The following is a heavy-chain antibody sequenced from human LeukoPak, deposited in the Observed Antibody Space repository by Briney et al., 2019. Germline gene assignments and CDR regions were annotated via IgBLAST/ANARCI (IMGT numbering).Heavy chain of an antibody. V-gene: IGHV3-48*03. CDR1: GFTFSSYE. Sequence: AGSLRLSCAASGFTFSSYEMNWVRQAPGKGLEWVSYISSSGSNIYYADSVKGRFTIATDNAKNSLYLQMNRLRAEDTSVYYCAELGITMIGGVWGKGTTVTISS. J-gene: IGHJ6*04. CDR3: AELGITMIGGV. D-gene: IGHD3-10*02. CDR2: ISSSGSNI.